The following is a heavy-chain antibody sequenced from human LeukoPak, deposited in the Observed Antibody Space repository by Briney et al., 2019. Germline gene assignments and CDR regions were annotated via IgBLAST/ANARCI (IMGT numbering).Heavy chain of an antibody. CDR3: ARLGYSSSWYEVWYFDY. V-gene: IGHV4-38-2*02. CDR2: IYHGETT. D-gene: IGHD6-13*01. J-gene: IGHJ4*02. CDR1: GYSITTGHY. Sequence: SETLSLTCTVSGYSITTGHYWGWIRQPPGRGLEWIGSIYHGETTYYNPSLKTRLTISLDTSKNQFSLKLSSVTAADTAVYYCARLGYSSSWYEVWYFDYWGQGTLVTVSS.